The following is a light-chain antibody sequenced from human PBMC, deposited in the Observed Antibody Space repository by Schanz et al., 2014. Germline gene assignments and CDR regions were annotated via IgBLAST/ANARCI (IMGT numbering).Light chain of an antibody. CDR3: QQYNSYWG. Sequence: DIQMTQSPSTLSASVGYRVTITCRASQPIGNLLAWYQQKPGKAPNLLIYDASSLEGGVPSRFSGSGSGTEFTLTISSLQPDDFATYYCQQYNSYWGFGQGTKVEIK. V-gene: IGKV1-5*01. J-gene: IGKJ1*01. CDR2: DAS. CDR1: QPIGNL.